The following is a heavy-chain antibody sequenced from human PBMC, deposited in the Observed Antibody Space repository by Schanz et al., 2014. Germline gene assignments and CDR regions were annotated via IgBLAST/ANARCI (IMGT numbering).Heavy chain of an antibody. CDR2: LSGSGAGT. D-gene: IGHD3-9*01. Sequence: EVQLLESGGGLVQPGGSLRLSCAASGFTFSNYAMGWVRQTPGKGLEWVSTLSGSGAGTFYADSVKGRFTISRDNSKNTLYLQINNLRAEDTAVYYCAYYDVLTGFDYWGQGTQVTVSS. J-gene: IGHJ4*02. CDR1: GFTFSNYA. CDR3: AYYDVLTGFDY. V-gene: IGHV3-23*01.